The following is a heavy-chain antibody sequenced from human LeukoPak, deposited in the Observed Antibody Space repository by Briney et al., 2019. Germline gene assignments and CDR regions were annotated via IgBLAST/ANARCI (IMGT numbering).Heavy chain of an antibody. Sequence: GRSLRLSCAASGFTFSSYAMHWVRQAPGKGLEWVAVISYDGSNKYYADSVKGRFTISRDNSKNTLYLQMNSLRAEDTAVYYCARGLPLMLHYLGQGTLVTVPS. J-gene: IGHJ4*02. CDR2: ISYDGSNK. CDR3: ARGLPLMLHY. V-gene: IGHV3-30-3*01. D-gene: IGHD3-16*01. CDR1: GFTFSSYA.